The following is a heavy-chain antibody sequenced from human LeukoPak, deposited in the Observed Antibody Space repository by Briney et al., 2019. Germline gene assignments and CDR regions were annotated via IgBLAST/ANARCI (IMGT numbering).Heavy chain of an antibody. CDR1: GYTFTGYY. D-gene: IGHD6-19*01. Sequence: ASVKVSCKASGYTFTGYYMHWVRQAPGQGLEWMGWINPNSGGTNYAQKFQGRVTMTRDTSISTAYMELSRLRSDDTAVYYCARMGSGWDNWFDPWGQGTLVTVSS. V-gene: IGHV1-2*02. J-gene: IGHJ5*02. CDR2: INPNSGGT. CDR3: ARMGSGWDNWFDP.